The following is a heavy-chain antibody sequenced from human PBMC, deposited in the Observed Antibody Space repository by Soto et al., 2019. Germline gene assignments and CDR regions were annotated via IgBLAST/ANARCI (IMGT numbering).Heavy chain of an antibody. D-gene: IGHD4-4*01. CDR3: TRVQYEYYYYGMDV. CDR1: GGSISSYY. V-gene: IGHV4-59*01. CDR2: IYYSGST. Sequence: PSETLSLTCTVSGGSISSYYWSWIRQPPGKGLEWIGYIYYSGSTNYNPSLKSRVTISVDTSKNQFSLKLSSVTAADTAVYYCTRVQYEYYYYGMDVWGQGTTVTVSS. J-gene: IGHJ6*02.